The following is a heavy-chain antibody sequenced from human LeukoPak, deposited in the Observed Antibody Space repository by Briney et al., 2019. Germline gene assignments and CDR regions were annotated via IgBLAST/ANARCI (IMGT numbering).Heavy chain of an antibody. J-gene: IGHJ4*02. CDR2: ISYDGSNK. CDR3: AKAKHPHPHLAYCGGDCFSGWWDY. Sequence: GGSLRLSCAASGFTFSSYGMHWVRQAPGKGLEWVAVISYDGSNKYYADSVKGRFTTSRDNSKNTLYLQMNSLRAEDTALYYCAKAKHPHPHLAYCGGDCFSGWWDYWGQGTLVTVSS. V-gene: IGHV3-30*18. CDR1: GFTFSSYG. D-gene: IGHD2-21*02.